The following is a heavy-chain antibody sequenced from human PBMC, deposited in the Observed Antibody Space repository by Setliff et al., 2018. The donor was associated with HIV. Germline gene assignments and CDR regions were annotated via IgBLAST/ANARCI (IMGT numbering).Heavy chain of an antibody. CDR1: GVSISAYY. CDR3: AREFSERSPNPDHYYYYMDV. CDR2: GYYSGTT. D-gene: IGHD6-19*01. Sequence: KTSETLSLTCTVSGVSISAYYWNWIRQSPGKGLEWIGFGYYSGTTYCNPSLKSRVTMSVDTSNYQISLKLTAVTAADTAVYYCAREFSERSPNPDHYYYYMDVWGKGTTVTVSS. V-gene: IGHV4-59*01. J-gene: IGHJ6*03.